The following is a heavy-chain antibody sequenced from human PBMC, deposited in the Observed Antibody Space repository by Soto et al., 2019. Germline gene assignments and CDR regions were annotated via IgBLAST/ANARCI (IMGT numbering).Heavy chain of an antibody. Sequence: QVQLQQWGAGLLKPSETLSLTCAVYGGSFSGYYWSWIHQPPGKGLEWIGEINHSGSTNYNPSLKSRVTISVDTSKNQFSLKLSSVTAADTAVYYCARRYYDYVWGSSQYYFDYWGQGTLVTVSS. CDR3: ARRYYDYVWGSSQYYFDY. V-gene: IGHV4-34*01. J-gene: IGHJ4*02. CDR1: GGSFSGYY. D-gene: IGHD3-16*01. CDR2: INHSGST.